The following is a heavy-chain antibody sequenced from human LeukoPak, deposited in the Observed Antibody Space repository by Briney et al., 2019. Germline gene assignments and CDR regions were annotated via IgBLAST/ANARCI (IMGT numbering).Heavy chain of an antibody. V-gene: IGHV4-30-4*01. D-gene: IGHD5-18*01. CDR2: IYYSGST. CDR3: ARAGAPFGYGRPVDY. J-gene: IGHJ4*02. CDR1: GGSISSGDYY. Sequence: SETLSLTCTVSGGSISSGDYYWRWIRQPPGKGLEGIGYIYYSGSTYYNPSLKGRVTISVDTSKNQFSLTLSSVTAADTAVYYCARAGAPFGYGRPVDYWGQGTLVTVSS.